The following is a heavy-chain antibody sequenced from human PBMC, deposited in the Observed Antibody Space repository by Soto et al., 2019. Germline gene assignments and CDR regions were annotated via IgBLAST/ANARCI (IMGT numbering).Heavy chain of an antibody. Sequence: QVQLQESGPGLVKPSDTLSLTCAVSGYSISSSNWWGWIRQPPGKGLEWIGYIYYSGTTYYNPSLKRRVPMSVDTSKTQFSLKLTSVTAVDTAVYYCARREIQGPIDYWGQGTLVTVSS. J-gene: IGHJ4*02. CDR1: GYSISSSNW. V-gene: IGHV4-28*01. D-gene: IGHD1-26*01. CDR2: IYYSGTT. CDR3: ARREIQGPIDY.